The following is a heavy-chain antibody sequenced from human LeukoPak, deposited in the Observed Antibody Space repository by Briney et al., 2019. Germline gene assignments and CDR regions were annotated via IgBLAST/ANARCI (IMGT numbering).Heavy chain of an antibody. Sequence: SETLSLTCTVSGGSISSGSYYWSWIRQPAGKGLEWIGRIYTSGSTNYNPSLKSRVTISVDTSKNQFSLKLSSVTAADTAAYYCARGEWLQLWGQGTLVTVSS. CDR2: IYTSGST. CDR1: GGSISSGSYY. CDR3: ARGEWLQL. D-gene: IGHD5-24*01. J-gene: IGHJ4*02. V-gene: IGHV4-61*02.